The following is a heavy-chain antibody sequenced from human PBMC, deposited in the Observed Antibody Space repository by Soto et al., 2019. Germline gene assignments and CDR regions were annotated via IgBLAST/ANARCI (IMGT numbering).Heavy chain of an antibody. CDR1: GGSISSSSYY. Sequence: QLQLQESGPGLVKPSETLSLTCAVSGGSISSSSYYWGWIRQPPGKGLEWIGCIYYSGSTYYTPSLHSRVAISVDTSKNQFSLKLNSVTDADTAVYYCARRTVNIRTFYSGLKTHCFDYWGQGTLVTVSS. D-gene: IGHD6-19*01. V-gene: IGHV4-39*01. CDR3: ARRTVNIRTFYSGLKTHCFDY. CDR2: IYYSGST. J-gene: IGHJ4*02.